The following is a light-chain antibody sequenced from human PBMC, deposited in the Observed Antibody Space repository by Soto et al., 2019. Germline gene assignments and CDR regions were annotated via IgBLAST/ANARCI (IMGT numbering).Light chain of an antibody. CDR1: SSDGGGYNY. CDR3: SSYAASNNFYFV. V-gene: IGLV2-8*01. J-gene: IGLJ3*02. CDR2: EVT. Sequence: QSVLTQPPSASRSPGQSVPISCTGTSSDGGGYNYVSWYQQYPGRAPKLMIYEVTKRPSGVPDRFSGSKSGNTASLTVSGLQAEDEADYYCSSYAASNNFYFVFGGGTKVPVL.